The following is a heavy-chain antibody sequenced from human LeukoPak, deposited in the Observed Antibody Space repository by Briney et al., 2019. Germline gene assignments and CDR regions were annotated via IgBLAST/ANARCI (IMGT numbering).Heavy chain of an antibody. D-gene: IGHD3-16*01. Sequence: ASVKVSGKPSGCTFTSYDINWVRQATGQGLEWMGWMNPNSGNTGYAQKFQGRVTITRNTSISTAYMELSSLRSEDTAVYYCARGGLGDDAFDIWGQGTMVTASS. CDR3: ARGGLGDDAFDI. CDR2: MNPNSGNT. CDR1: GCTFTSYD. V-gene: IGHV1-8*03. J-gene: IGHJ3*02.